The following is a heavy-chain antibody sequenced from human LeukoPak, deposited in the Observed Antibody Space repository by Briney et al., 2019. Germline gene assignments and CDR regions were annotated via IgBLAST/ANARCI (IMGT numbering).Heavy chain of an antibody. CDR1: GFTVSTYY. D-gene: IGHD6-13*01. CDR3: ARMSSGWYSGLDY. CDR2: IYSGDAT. Sequence: GGSLRLSCAAPGFTVSTYYMNWVRQAPGKGLDWVSVIYSGDATYYADSVKGRFTISRDNSKNTLYLQMNSLRAEDTAVYFCARMSSGWYSGLDYWGQGTLVTVSS. J-gene: IGHJ4*02. V-gene: IGHV3-53*01.